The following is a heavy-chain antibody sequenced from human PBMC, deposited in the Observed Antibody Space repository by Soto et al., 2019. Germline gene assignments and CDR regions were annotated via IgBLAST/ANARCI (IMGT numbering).Heavy chain of an antibody. J-gene: IGHJ5*02. CDR3: AKVLGGYGGYVLGCFAP. Sequence: PGGSLRLSCAASGFTFSRYAISLVLQAPWKGLEWVSAISGSGGSTYYADSVKGRFTISRDNSKNTLYLQMNSLRAEDTAVYYCAKVLGGYGGYVLGCFAPWGRGTLVTVSS. CDR1: GFTFSRYA. D-gene: IGHD5-12*01. V-gene: IGHV3-23*01. CDR2: ISGSGGST.